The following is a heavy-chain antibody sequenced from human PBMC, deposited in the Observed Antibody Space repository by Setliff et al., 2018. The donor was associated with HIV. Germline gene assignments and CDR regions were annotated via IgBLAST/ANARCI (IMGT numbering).Heavy chain of an antibody. V-gene: IGHV4-34*01. CDR2: IHHTGHI. CDR3: ARSDVTPMTTRDY. J-gene: IGHJ4*02. Sequence: PSETLSLTCAFYGASFTDYYWNWIRQPPGKGLEWIGEIHHTGHINYNPSFKSRVTMSLDMSTNQFSLKMASMTAADSAVYYCARSDVTPMTTRDYWGQGTQVTV. CDR1: GASFTDYY. D-gene: IGHD4-17*01.